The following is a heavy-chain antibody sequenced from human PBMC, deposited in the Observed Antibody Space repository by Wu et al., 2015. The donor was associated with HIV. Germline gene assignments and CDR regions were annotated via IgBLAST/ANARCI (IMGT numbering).Heavy chain of an antibody. Sequence: QVQLVQSGAEVKKPGSSVKVSCKASGGTFSNYAITWVRQAPGQGLEWMGGIIPIFGTTNYAQSFQGRVTITADESTSTAYMELSSLRSEDTAVYYCARDLRSRGFQWYSYMDVWGKGTTVTVSS. J-gene: IGHJ6*03. CDR2: IIPIFGTT. CDR3: ARDLRSRGFQWYSYMDV. V-gene: IGHV1-69*12. CDR1: GGTFSNYA. D-gene: IGHD6-13*01.